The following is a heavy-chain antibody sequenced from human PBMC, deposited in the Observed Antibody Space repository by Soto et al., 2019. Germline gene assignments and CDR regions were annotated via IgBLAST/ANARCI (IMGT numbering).Heavy chain of an antibody. CDR3: ARGLSSPSATGI. D-gene: IGHD6-6*01. V-gene: IGHV4-39*01. CDR1: GGSVSSCCNY. J-gene: IGHJ4*02. Sequence: QPQLQESGPGLVKPWETLSLTCTVSGGSVSSCCNYWGWVRQPPGKGLEWIGSIHNSGSTSYNPSLRSRVTISVDTPKNQFSLTLTSVTAADTAVYYCARGLSSPSATGIWGQGILVTVSS. CDR2: IHNSGST.